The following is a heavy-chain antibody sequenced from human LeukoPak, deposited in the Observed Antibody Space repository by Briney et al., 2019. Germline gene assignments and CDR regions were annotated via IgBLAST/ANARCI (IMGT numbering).Heavy chain of an antibody. V-gene: IGHV1-69*05. CDR3: ALDIVATIGQYNWFDP. J-gene: IGHJ5*02. Sequence: SVKVSCKASGGTFSSYAISWVRQAPGQGLEWMGGIIPIFGTANYAQKFQGRVTITTDESTSTAYMELSSLRSEGTAVYYCALDIVATIGQYNWFDPWGQGTLVTVSS. D-gene: IGHD5-12*01. CDR2: IIPIFGTA. CDR1: GGTFSSYA.